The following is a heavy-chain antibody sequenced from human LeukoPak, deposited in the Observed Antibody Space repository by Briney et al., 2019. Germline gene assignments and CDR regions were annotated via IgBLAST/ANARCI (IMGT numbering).Heavy chain of an antibody. J-gene: IGHJ4*02. CDR2: VYFSGLT. D-gene: IGHD3-22*01. Sequence: PSETLSLTCTVSGGSISSYYWSWIRQPPGMRLEWMGYVYFSGLTNYNPSLKSRVTMSVDTSKNQFSLKLTSVTAADTAVYYCARGGSSGYYYGWGQGTLVTVSS. CDR3: ARGGSSGYYYG. CDR1: GGSISSYY. V-gene: IGHV4-59*12.